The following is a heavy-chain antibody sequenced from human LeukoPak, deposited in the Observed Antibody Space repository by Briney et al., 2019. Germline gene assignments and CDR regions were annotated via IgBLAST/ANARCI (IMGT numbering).Heavy chain of an antibody. J-gene: IGHJ4*02. D-gene: IGHD5-24*01. V-gene: IGHV5-51*01. CDR1: GYSFTYYW. CDR3: ARQDGRALYYCDY. CDR2: IYPADSDT. Sequence: GESLKISCKGSGYSFTYYWIGWVRQMPGKGLEWMGIIYPADSDTRYSPSFQGQVTISADKSTSTAYLQWSSLKASDTAMYYCARQDGRALYYCDYWGQGTLVTVSS.